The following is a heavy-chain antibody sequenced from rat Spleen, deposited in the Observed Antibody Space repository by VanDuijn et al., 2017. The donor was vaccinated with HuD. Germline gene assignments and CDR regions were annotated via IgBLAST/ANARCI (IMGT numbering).Heavy chain of an antibody. CDR3: ARHGYNSYFDY. J-gene: IGHJ2*01. Sequence: EVQLVESGGALVQPGRSLKLSCAASGFTFSSYDMAWVRQAPTKGLEWVASISPSGGSTYYRDSMKGRFTVSRDNAKSTLYLQMDSLRSEDTATYVCARHGYNSYFDYWGQGVMVTVSS. V-gene: IGHV5-25*01. D-gene: IGHD1-9*01. CDR1: GFTFSSYD. CDR2: ISPSGGST.